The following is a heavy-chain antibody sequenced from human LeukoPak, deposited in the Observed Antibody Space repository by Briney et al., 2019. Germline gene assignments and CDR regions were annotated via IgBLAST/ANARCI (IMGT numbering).Heavy chain of an antibody. V-gene: IGHV3-64*01. CDR1: GFTFSSYA. D-gene: IGHD6-6*01. CDR2: ISSNGGST. Sequence: GGSLRLSCAASGFTFSSYAMHWVRQAPGKGLEYVSAISSNGGSTYYANSVKGRFTISRDNSKNTLYLQMGSLRAEDMAVYYCARVPGSSSSGYYYYYMDVWGKGTTVTVSS. J-gene: IGHJ6*03. CDR3: ARVPGSSSSGYYYYYMDV.